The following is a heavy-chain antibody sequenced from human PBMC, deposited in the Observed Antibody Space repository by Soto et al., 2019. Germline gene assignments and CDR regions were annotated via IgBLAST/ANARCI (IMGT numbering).Heavy chain of an antibody. CDR1: GFTFSSYA. J-gene: IGHJ4*02. V-gene: IGHV3-23*01. D-gene: IGHD1-26*01. CDR2: ISGSGGST. CDR3: AKDHPSGSPPNSGFDY. Sequence: EVQLLESGGGLVQPGGSLRLSCAASGFTFSSYAMSWVRQAPGKGLEWVSAISGSGGSTYYADSVKGRFTISRDNSKNALYLHMHSLRVEATAVYYCAKDHPSGSPPNSGFDYQGQGTLVTVS.